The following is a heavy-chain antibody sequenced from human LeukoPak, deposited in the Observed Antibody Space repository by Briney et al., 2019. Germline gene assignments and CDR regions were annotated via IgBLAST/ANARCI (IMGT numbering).Heavy chain of an antibody. CDR1: GYSFTSYW. CDR3: ARPPSSVYYPDAFDI. J-gene: IGHJ3*02. V-gene: IGHV5-51*01. Sequence: GESLKISCTGSGYSFTSYWIGWVRQVPGRGLEWMGMIYPGDSDTKYRPSFQGQVTISADKSIATAYLQWSSLKASDTARYYCARPPSSVYYPDAFDIWGQGTMVTVSS. D-gene: IGHD3-22*01. CDR2: IYPGDSDT.